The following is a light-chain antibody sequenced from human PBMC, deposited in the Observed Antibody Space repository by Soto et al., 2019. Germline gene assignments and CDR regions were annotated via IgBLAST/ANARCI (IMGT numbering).Light chain of an antibody. J-gene: IGKJ1*01. CDR3: QKYGSSPPWT. V-gene: IGKV3-20*01. Sequence: EIVLTQSPGTLSLSPGERATLSCRASQSVSSSYLAWYQQKPGQAPSLLIYGASSRATGIPDRFSGSGSGTDFTLTISRLEPEDFEVYYCQKYGSSPPWTFGQGTKVEIK. CDR2: GAS. CDR1: QSVSSSY.